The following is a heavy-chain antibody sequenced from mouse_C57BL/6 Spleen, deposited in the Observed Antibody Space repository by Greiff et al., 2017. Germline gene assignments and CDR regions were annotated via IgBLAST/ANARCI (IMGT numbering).Heavy chain of an antibody. V-gene: IGHV5-4*03. CDR1: GFTFSSYA. D-gene: IGHD2-5*01. J-gene: IGHJ4*01. CDR3: ARAWTYYSNVYAMDY. CDR2: ISDGGSYT. Sequence: DVKLVESGGGLVKPGGSLKLSCAASGFTFSSYAMSWVRQTPEKRLEWVATISDGGSYTYYPDNVKGRFTISRDNAKNNLYLQMSHLKSEDTAMYYCARAWTYYSNVYAMDYWGQGTSVTVSS.